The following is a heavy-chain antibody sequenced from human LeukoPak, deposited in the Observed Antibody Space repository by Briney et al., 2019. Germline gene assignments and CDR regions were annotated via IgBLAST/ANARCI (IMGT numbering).Heavy chain of an antibody. Sequence: PSETLSLTCTVSGGSISSHFWSWIRQPPGKGLEWIGNIYNSGTTNYNPSLESRVTISVDTSKNQLSLQLTSVTAADTAVYYCTKATQWLPFYYWGRGTLVTVSS. CDR2: IYNSGTT. CDR3: TKATQWLPFYY. J-gene: IGHJ4*02. V-gene: IGHV4-59*11. CDR1: GGSISSHF. D-gene: IGHD6-19*01.